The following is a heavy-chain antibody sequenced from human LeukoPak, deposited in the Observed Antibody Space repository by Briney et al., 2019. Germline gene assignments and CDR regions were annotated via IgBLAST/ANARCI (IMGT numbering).Heavy chain of an antibody. Sequence: SETLSLTCAVYGGSFSGYYWSWIRQPPGKRLEWIGEINHSGSTNYNPSLKSRVTISVDTSKNQFSLKLSSVTAADTAVYYCARVLAIAVAGTLYNWFDPWGQGTLVTVSS. V-gene: IGHV4-34*01. CDR1: GGSFSGYY. CDR2: INHSGST. J-gene: IGHJ5*02. D-gene: IGHD6-19*01. CDR3: ARVLAIAVAGTLYNWFDP.